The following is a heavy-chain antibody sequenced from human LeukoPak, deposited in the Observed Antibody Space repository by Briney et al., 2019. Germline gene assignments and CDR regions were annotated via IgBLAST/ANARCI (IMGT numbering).Heavy chain of an antibody. D-gene: IGHD6-13*01. CDR2: IYYSGST. CDR3: ARTGYSSSWYHFPWFDP. J-gene: IGHJ5*02. CDR1: GGSFSGYY. V-gene: IGHV4-59*01. Sequence: SETLSLTCAVYGGSFSGYYWSWIRQPPGKGLEWIGYIYYSGSTNYNPSLKSRVTISVDTSKNQFSLNLSSVTAADTAVYYCARTGYSSSWYHFPWFDPWGQGTLVTVSS.